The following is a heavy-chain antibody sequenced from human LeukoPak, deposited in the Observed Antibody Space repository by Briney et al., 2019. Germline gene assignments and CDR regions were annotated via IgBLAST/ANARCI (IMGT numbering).Heavy chain of an antibody. D-gene: IGHD4-17*01. CDR3: ARDSDYGDYYYYYMDV. V-gene: IGHV4-39*02. CDR1: GGSISSSSYY. Sequence: SETLSLTCTVSGGSISSSSYYWGWIRQPPGKGLEWIGSIYYSGSTYYNPSLKSRVTISVDTSKNQFSLKLSSVTAADTAVYYCARDSDYGDYYYYYMDVWGKGTTVTVSS. CDR2: IYYSGST. J-gene: IGHJ6*03.